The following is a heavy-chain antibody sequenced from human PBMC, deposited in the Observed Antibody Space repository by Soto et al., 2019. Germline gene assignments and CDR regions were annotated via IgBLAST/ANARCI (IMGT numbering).Heavy chain of an antibody. J-gene: IGHJ3*02. CDR3: ASGPYCSGGSCYDRYYAFDI. D-gene: IGHD2-15*01. CDR1: GFTVSSNY. CDR2: IYSGGST. Sequence: GGSLRLSCAASGFTVSSNYMSWVRQAPGKGLEWVSVIYSGGSTYYADSVKGRFTISRHNSKNTLYLQMNSLRAEDTAVYYCASGPYCSGGSCYDRYYAFDIWGQGTMVTVSS. V-gene: IGHV3-53*04.